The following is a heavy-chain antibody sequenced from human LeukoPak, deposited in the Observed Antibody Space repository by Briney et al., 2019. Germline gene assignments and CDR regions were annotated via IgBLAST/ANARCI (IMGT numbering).Heavy chain of an antibody. CDR1: GYTFTGYY. CDR3: ARVSSSPCDD. D-gene: IGHD6-13*01. Sequence: ASVKVSCKASGYTFTGYYMHWVRQPPGQGLEWMGWINPNSGGTNYAQKFQGRFTMTRDTSISTAYMELSRLRSDDTAEYYCARVSSSPCDDWGQGTLVTVSS. V-gene: IGHV1-2*02. J-gene: IGHJ4*01. CDR2: INPNSGGT.